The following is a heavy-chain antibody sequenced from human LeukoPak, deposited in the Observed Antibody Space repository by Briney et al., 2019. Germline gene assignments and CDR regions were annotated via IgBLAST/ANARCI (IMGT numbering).Heavy chain of an antibody. CDR1: GFAFSSYA. CDR3: AKGTGDTAYYFDF. J-gene: IGHJ4*02. D-gene: IGHD7-27*01. CDR2: IRVSGST. V-gene: IGHV3-23*01. Sequence: GGYLRLYCTTSGFAFSSYALSWVRQAPGKGLEWVSGIRVSGSTYYPDSVTGRFTISRDNSENTLYLQMSSLRAEDTAIYYCAKGTGDTAYYFDFWGQGVLVTVSS.